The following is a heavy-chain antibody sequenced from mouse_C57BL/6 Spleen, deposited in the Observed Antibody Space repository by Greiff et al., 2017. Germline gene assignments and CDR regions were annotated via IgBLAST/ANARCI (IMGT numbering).Heavy chain of an antibody. J-gene: IGHJ2*01. Sequence: QVQLQQSGAELVKPGASVKLSCKASGYTFTEYTIHWVKQRSGHGLEWIGWFYPGSGSIKYNEKFKDKATLTADKSSSTVYMELSRLTSEDSAVYFCARHGIYYGYDRGYFDYWGQGTTLTVSS. CDR3: ARHGIYYGYDRGYFDY. CDR2: FYPGSGSI. CDR1: GYTFTEYT. D-gene: IGHD2-2*01. V-gene: IGHV1-62-2*01.